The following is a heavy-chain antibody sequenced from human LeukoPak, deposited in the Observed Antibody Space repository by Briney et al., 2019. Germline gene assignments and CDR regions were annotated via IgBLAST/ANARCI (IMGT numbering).Heavy chain of an antibody. J-gene: IGHJ3*02. CDR2: INPNSGGT. CDR1: GYTFTSYD. CDR3: EQGDYHAFDI. Sequence: GASVKVSCKASGYTFTSYDINWVRQATGQGLEWMGWINPNSGGTNYAQKFQGRVTMTRDTSISTAYMELSRLRSDDTAVYYCEQGDYHAFDIWGQGTMVTVSS. D-gene: IGHD4-17*01. V-gene: IGHV1-2*02.